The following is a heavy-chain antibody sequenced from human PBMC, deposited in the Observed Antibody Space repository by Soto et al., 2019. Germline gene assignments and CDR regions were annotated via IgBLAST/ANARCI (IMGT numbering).Heavy chain of an antibody. J-gene: IGHJ4*02. CDR2: IYHSGST. CDR1: GGSISSGGSS. Sequence: SETLSLTCAVSGGSISSGGSSWSWIRQPPGKGLEWIGYIYHSGSTCYNPSLKGRVTISVDRSKNQFSLKLSSVTAADTAVYYCARAGDSSGPVALGYWGQGTLVTVSS. V-gene: IGHV4-30-2*01. D-gene: IGHD6-19*01. CDR3: ARAGDSSGPVALGY.